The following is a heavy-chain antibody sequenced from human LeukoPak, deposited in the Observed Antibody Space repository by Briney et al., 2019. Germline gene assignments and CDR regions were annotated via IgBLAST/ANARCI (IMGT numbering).Heavy chain of an antibody. CDR1: GGSLSSHF. D-gene: IGHD6-13*01. V-gene: IGHV4-59*11. CDR2: IYYTGTT. Sequence: SETLSLTCTVSGGSLSSHFWSWIRQPPGKGLELIGHIYYTGTTYYNPSLNSRVTISLDTSRNQFSLRLSSVTAADTAVYYCARGVASTGIGWFDPWGQGTLVTFPQ. CDR3: ARGVASTGIGWFDP. J-gene: IGHJ5*02.